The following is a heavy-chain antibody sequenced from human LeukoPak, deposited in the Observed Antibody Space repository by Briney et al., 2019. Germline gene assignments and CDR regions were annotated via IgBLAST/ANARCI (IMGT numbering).Heavy chain of an antibody. J-gene: IGHJ4*02. V-gene: IGHV4-59*08. CDR3: ARLTYYYDSSGYYKGNTIDY. CDR2: IYYSGST. CDR1: GGSISSYY. D-gene: IGHD3-22*01. Sequence: PSETLSLTCTVSGGSISSYYWSWIRQPPGKGLEWIGYIYYSGSTNYNPSLKSRVTISVDTSKNQFSLKLSSVTAADTAVYYCARLTYYYDSSGYYKGNTIDYWGQGTLVTVSS.